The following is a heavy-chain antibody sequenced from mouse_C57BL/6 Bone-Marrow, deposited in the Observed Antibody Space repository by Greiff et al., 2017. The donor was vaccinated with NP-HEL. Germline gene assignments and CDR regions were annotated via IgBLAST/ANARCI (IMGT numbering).Heavy chain of an antibody. CDR3: TRGTPFAY. V-gene: IGHV1-15*01. J-gene: IGHJ3*01. Sequence: QVQLQQSGAELVRPGASVTLSCKASGYTFTDYEMHWVKQTPVHGLEWIGAIDPETGGTAYNQKFKGKAILTADKSSSTAYVELRSLTSEDSAVYYCTRGTPFAYWGQGTLVTVSA. D-gene: IGHD3-3*01. CDR2: IDPETGGT. CDR1: GYTFTDYE.